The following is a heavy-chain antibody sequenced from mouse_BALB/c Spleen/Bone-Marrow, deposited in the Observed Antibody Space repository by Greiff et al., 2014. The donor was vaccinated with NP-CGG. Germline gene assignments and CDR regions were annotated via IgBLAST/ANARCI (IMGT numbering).Heavy chain of an antibody. J-gene: IGHJ2*01. CDR1: GFNIKDTY. CDR2: IDPANGNT. D-gene: IGHD1-1*01. CDR3: VRSREYYFDY. Sequence: VQLKESGAELVKPGASVKLSCTASGFNIKDTYMHWVKQRPEQGLEWIGRIDPANGNTKYDPKFQGKATITADTSSNTAYLQLSSLTSEDTAVYYCVRSREYYFDYWGQGTTLTVSS. V-gene: IGHV14-3*02.